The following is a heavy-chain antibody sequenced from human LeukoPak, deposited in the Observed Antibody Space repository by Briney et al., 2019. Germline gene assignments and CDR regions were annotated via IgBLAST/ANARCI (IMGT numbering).Heavy chain of an antibody. J-gene: IGHJ6*03. V-gene: IGHV3-30*02. CDR1: GFTFDDYA. CDR3: AKDPGATVPGYYMDV. Sequence: GGSLRLSCAASGFTFDDYAMHWVRQAPGKGLEWVAFIYSDGSKNYYADSVKGRFTISRDNSKYMLYLQMNSLRTEDTALYFCAKDPGATVPGYYMDVWGKGTTVTVSS. D-gene: IGHD6-19*01. CDR2: IYSDGSKN.